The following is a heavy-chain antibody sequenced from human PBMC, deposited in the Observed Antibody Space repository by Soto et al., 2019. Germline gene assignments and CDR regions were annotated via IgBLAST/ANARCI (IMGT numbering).Heavy chain of an antibody. Sequence: GGSLRLSCTVSGFALNNYGINWVRQAPGKGLEWVSSISKSDYTYYSDSVKGRFTISRDNAKNSVSLQMNTLRVEDTAVYYCAREDSIIIPAVSDFWGQGTLVTVSS. D-gene: IGHD2-2*01. CDR3: AREDSIIIPAVSDF. J-gene: IGHJ4*02. V-gene: IGHV3-21*01. CDR1: GFALNNYG. CDR2: ISKSDYT.